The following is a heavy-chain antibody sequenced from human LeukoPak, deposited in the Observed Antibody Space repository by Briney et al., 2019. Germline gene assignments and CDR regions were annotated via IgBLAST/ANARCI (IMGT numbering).Heavy chain of an antibody. CDR3: AREDGVEQPGMDV. Sequence: ASVKVSCKASGGTFSSYAISWVRQAPGQGLEWMGRIIPIFGIANYAQKFQGRVTITADKSTSTAYMELSSLRSEDTAVYYCAREDGVEQPGMDVWGQGTTVTVS. CDR1: GGTFSSYA. CDR2: IIPIFGIA. D-gene: IGHD1/OR15-1a*01. J-gene: IGHJ6*02. V-gene: IGHV1-69*04.